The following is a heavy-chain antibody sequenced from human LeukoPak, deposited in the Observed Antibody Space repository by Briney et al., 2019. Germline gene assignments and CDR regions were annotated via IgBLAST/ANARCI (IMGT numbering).Heavy chain of an antibody. CDR1: GFSFDDSG. CDR3: AEDSPYSGRLFDC. D-gene: IGHD5-12*01. Sequence: WGTLSLSCAVSGFSFDDSGLHWVRQRPGRGLEWVSLISGDGDTTHYAAPVNGRFTISRDHSKNSLYPQMNSLRGDAPSLYYCAEDSPYSGRLFDCWGQGTLVTVSS. V-gene: IGHV3-43*02. CDR2: ISGDGDTT. J-gene: IGHJ4*02.